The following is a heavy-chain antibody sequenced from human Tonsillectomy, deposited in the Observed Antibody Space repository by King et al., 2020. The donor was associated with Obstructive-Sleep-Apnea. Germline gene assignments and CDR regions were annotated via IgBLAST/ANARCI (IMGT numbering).Heavy chain of an antibody. D-gene: IGHD3-10*01. J-gene: IGHJ5*02. CDR2: IYTSGST. V-gene: IGHV4-4*07. Sequence: VQLQESGPGLVKPSETLSLTCTVSGGSISSYYWSWIRQPAGKGLEWIGRIYTSGSTNYNPSLKSRVTMSVDTSKNQFSLKLSSVTAADTAVYYCARENGYYYGSGSYLGNWFDPWDQGTLVTVSS. CDR3: ARENGYYYGSGSYLGNWFDP. CDR1: GGSISSYY.